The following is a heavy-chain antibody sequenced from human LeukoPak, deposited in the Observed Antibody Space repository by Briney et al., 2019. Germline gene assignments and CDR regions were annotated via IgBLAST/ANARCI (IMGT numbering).Heavy chain of an antibody. J-gene: IGHJ4*02. V-gene: IGHV3-23*01. CDR1: GFTFSSYA. CDR3: ANGGVDYGDFFDY. CDR2: ISGSGGST. Sequence: PGGSPRLSCAASGFTFSSYAMSWVRQAPGKGLEWVSAISGSGGSTYYADSVKGRFTISRDNSKNTLYLQMNSLRAEDTAVYYCANGGVDYGDFFDYWGQGTLVTVSS. D-gene: IGHD4-17*01.